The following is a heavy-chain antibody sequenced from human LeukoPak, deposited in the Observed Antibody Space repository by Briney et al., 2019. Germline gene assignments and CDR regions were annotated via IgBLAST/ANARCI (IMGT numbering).Heavy chain of an antibody. J-gene: IGHJ3*02. D-gene: IGHD2-21*01. CDR3: ARDCGGDCWAFDI. V-gene: IGHV3-23*01. CDR1: GFTFSSYA. CDR2: ISGSGGST. Sequence: GGSLRLSCAASGFTFSSYAMSWVRQAPGKGLEWVSAISGSGGSTYYADSVKGRFTISRDNSKNTLYLQMNSLRAEDTAVYYCARDCGGDCWAFDIWGQGTMVTVSS.